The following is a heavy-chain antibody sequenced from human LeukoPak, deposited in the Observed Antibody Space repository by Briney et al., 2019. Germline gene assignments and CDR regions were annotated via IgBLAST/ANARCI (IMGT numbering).Heavy chain of an antibody. D-gene: IGHD4-17*01. Sequence: PGGSLRLSCLASEFTLSSYIMHWVRQAPGKGLEYVSAISNNGGSTYYADSVKGRFTISRDNSKNTLYLQMNSLRPEDTAVYYCVRSVTTLSDFHNWGQGTLVTVSS. CDR1: EFTLSSYI. J-gene: IGHJ4*02. CDR3: VRSVTTLSDFHN. CDR2: ISNNGGST. V-gene: IGHV3-64D*09.